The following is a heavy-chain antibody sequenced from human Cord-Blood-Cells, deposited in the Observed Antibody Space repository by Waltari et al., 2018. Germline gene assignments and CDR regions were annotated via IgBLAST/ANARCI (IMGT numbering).Heavy chain of an antibody. CDR1: GGSFSGYY. D-gene: IGHD5-12*01. CDR2: INNSGST. CDR3: ARVGRQLVATSGNP. Sequence: QVQLQQWGAGLLKPSETLSLTCAVYGGSFSGYYWRWIRQPPGKGLEWIGEINNSGSTNYNPALKSRVTISVDTSKNQFSLKLSSVTAADTAVYYCARVGRQLVATSGNPWGQGTLVTVSS. V-gene: IGHV4-34*01. J-gene: IGHJ5*02.